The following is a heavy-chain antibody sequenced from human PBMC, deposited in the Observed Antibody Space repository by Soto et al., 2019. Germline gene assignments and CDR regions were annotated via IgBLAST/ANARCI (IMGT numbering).Heavy chain of an antibody. J-gene: IGHJ6*02. CDR1: GYSFTSYW. CDR3: ARHRGYNYYYYYGMDV. Sequence: PGESLKISCKGSGYSFTSYWIGWVRQMPGKGLEWMGIIYPGDSDTRYSPSFQGQVTISADKSISTAYLQWSSLKASDTAVYYCARHRGYNYYYYYGMDVWGQGTTVTVSS. CDR2: IYPGDSDT. D-gene: IGHD6-25*01. V-gene: IGHV5-51*01.